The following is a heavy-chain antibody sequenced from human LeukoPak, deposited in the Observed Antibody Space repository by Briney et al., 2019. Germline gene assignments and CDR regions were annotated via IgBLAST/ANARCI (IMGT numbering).Heavy chain of an antibody. Sequence: GGSLKISCKGSGYSFTSYWIGWVRQMPGKGLEWMGIIYPGDSDTRYSPSFQGQVTISADKSISTAYLQWSSLKASDTAMYYCARRRIAVAGNVDYFDYWGQGTLVTVSS. CDR2: IYPGDSDT. J-gene: IGHJ4*02. CDR1: GYSFTSYW. CDR3: ARRRIAVAGNVDYFDY. V-gene: IGHV5-51*01. D-gene: IGHD6-19*01.